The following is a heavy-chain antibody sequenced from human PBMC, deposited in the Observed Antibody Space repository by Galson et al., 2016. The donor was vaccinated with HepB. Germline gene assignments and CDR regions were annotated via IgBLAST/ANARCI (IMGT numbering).Heavy chain of an antibody. CDR3: ARRRDILTGYHSYYYVMDV. J-gene: IGHJ6*02. Sequence: QSGAEVKKPGESLKISCKGSEYGFTRYYIAWVRQMPGKGLEWMGIIYPSDSDTSYSPSFQGQVTISADKSINTAYLQWSSLKASDTAMYYCARRRDILTGYHSYYYVMDVWGQGTTATVSS. CDR2: IYPSDSDT. D-gene: IGHD3-9*01. CDR1: EYGFTRYY. V-gene: IGHV5-51*01.